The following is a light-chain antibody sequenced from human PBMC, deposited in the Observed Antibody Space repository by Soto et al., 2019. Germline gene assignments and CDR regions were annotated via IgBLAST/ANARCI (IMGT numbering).Light chain of an antibody. CDR2: WAS. V-gene: IGKV4-1*01. CDR1: QSVLSSSNNKNY. CDR3: QQYYSSWT. J-gene: IGKJ1*01. Sequence: DIVMTQSPDSLAVSLGERATINCKSSQSVLSSSNNKNYLAWYQQKPGQPPKLLMYWASNRESGVPDRFSGSGSGTDFTLTISSLQAEDVAVYYCQQYYSSWTFGQGTKVEIK.